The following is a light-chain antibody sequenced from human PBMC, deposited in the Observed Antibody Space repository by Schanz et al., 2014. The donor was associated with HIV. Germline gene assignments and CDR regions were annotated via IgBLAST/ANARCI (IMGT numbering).Light chain of an antibody. CDR2: EVS. V-gene: IGLV2-14*02. CDR1: SSDVGSYNL. CDR3: GSYSSGDSHWV. J-gene: IGLJ3*02. Sequence: QSALTQPASVSGSPGQSITISCTGTSSDVGSYNLVSWYQQYPGKAPKLMIYEVSKRPSGVSNRFSGSKSGNTASLTFSGLQAEDEADYYCGSYSSGDSHWVFGGGTKLTVL.